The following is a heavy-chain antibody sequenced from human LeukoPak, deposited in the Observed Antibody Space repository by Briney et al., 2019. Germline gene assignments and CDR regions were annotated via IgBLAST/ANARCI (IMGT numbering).Heavy chain of an antibody. Sequence: SQTLSLTCAVSGCSISSGGYSWTWIRQPPGKGLECIGHIYYSGTTYYNPSLKSRVTISLNTSKNQFSLRLTSVTAADTAVYYCARGSSSWLDYYIDVWAKGTTVTVSS. J-gene: IGHJ6*03. CDR2: IYYSGTT. V-gene: IGHV4-30-4*07. CDR3: ARGSSSWLDYYIDV. D-gene: IGHD6-13*01. CDR1: GCSISSGGYS.